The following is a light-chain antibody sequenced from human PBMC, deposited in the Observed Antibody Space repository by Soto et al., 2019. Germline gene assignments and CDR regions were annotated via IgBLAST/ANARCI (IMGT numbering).Light chain of an antibody. V-gene: IGLV2-14*01. Sequence: LTQPASVSGSPGQSITISCTGTSSDVGGYNYVSWYQQHPGKAPKLMISEVSNRPSGVSDRFSGSKSGNTASLTISGLQAEDEADYYCSSYTSNNTPVFGGGTKVTVL. CDR2: EVS. J-gene: IGLJ2*01. CDR1: SSDVGGYNY. CDR3: SSYTSNNTPV.